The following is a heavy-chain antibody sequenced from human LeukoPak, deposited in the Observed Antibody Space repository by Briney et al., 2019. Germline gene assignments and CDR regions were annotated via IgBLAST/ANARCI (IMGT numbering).Heavy chain of an antibody. D-gene: IGHD2-2*02. CDR3: ARCTSTSCYNFDY. Sequence: RPSETLSLTCTVSGGSISSYYWSWIRQSAGKGLEWIGHIYTSGTTNCNPSLKSRVTISLDTSKNQFSLKLNSVTAADTAVYYCARCTSTSCYNFDYWGQGALVTVSS. J-gene: IGHJ4*02. V-gene: IGHV4-4*07. CDR1: GGSISSYY. CDR2: IYTSGTT.